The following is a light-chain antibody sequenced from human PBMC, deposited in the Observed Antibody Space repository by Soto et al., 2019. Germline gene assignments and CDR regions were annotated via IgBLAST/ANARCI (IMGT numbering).Light chain of an antibody. Sequence: QSVLTQPPSVSGAPGQRVTISCTGSSSNIGAGYDVQWYQQLPGAAPRLLFFGKTNRPSGVPDRFSGSRSGTSASLAISGLQAEDDADYYCQSYDISLSVSVVFGGGTKVTVL. CDR1: SSNIGAGYD. J-gene: IGLJ2*01. V-gene: IGLV1-40*01. CDR2: GKT. CDR3: QSYDISLSVSVV.